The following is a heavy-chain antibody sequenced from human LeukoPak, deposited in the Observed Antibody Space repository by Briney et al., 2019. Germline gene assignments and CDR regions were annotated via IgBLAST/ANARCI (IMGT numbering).Heavy chain of an antibody. CDR3: ARIGCSSSSFDY. D-gene: IGHD6-6*01. Sequence: GGSLRLSCAASEFTFSRYWMSWVRQAPGKGLEWVANIKQDGSTKYYLDSVKGRLTVSRDNAKNSVFLQINSLRAEDTAIYYCARIGCSSSSFDYWGQGTLVTVSS. V-gene: IGHV3-7*03. CDR2: IKQDGSTK. J-gene: IGHJ4*02. CDR1: EFTFSRYW.